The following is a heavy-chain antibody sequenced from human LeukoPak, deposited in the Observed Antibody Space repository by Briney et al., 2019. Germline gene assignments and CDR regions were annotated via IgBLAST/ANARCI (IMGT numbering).Heavy chain of an antibody. CDR1: GFTFSSYA. D-gene: IGHD2-2*01. CDR2: ISGSGGST. J-gene: IGHJ6*03. V-gene: IGHV3-23*01. CDR3: AKSGTYCSSTSCYGNYYYYYMDV. Sequence: GGSLRLSCAASGFTFSSYAMSWVRQAPGKGLEWVPAISGSGGSTYYADSVKGRFTISRDNSKNTLYLQMNSLRAEDTAVYYCAKSGTYCSSTSCYGNYYYYYMDVWGKGTTVTVSS.